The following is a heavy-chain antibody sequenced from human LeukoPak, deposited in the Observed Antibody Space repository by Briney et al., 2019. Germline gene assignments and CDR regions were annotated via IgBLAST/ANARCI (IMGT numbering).Heavy chain of an antibody. V-gene: IGHV1-2*02. CDR1: GYTFTSYY. Sequence: ASVKVSCRASGYTFTSYYMHWVRQAPGQGLEWMGWINPNSGGTNYAQKFQGRVTMTRDTSISTAYMELSRLRSDDTAVYYCARPTVSLGGNDAFDIWGQGTMVTVSS. CDR3: ARPTVSLGGNDAFDI. J-gene: IGHJ3*02. D-gene: IGHD4-17*01. CDR2: INPNSGGT.